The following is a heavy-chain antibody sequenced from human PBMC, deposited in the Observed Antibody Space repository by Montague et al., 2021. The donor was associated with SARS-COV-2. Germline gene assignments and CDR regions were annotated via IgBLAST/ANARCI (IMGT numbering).Heavy chain of an antibody. CDR1: GDSISSSSYD. CDR2: ISYHGNT. V-gene: IGHV4-39*01. CDR3: ARRLDYWDSSGQRRHFDY. J-gene: IGHJ4*02. D-gene: IGHD3-22*01. Sequence: SETLSLTCTVSGDSISSSSYDWGWIRRPPGKGLEWIGHISYHGNTYYNPSLKSRVTISIDTSRNQFSLKVSSVTATDTAIYYCARRLDYWDSSGQRRHFDYWGQGTLVTVSS.